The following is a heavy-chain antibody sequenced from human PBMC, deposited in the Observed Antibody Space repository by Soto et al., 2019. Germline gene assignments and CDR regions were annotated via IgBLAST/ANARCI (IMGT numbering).Heavy chain of an antibody. Sequence: AGGSLRLSCAASGFTFSSYGMHWVRQAPGKGLEWVAVIWYDGSNKYYADSVKGRFTISRDNSKNTLYLQMNSLRAEDTAVYYCARDQYYYDSSGYYYDYWGQGTLVTVSS. CDR2: IWYDGSNK. D-gene: IGHD3-22*01. CDR1: GFTFSSYG. J-gene: IGHJ4*02. CDR3: ARDQYYYDSSGYYYDY. V-gene: IGHV3-33*01.